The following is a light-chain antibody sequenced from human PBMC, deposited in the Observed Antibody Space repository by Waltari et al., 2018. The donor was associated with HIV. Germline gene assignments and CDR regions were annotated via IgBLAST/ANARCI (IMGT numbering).Light chain of an antibody. CDR1: QRISKS. V-gene: IGKV1-NL1*01. CDR3: QKYYRIPWT. J-gene: IGKJ1*01. CDR2: PAS. Sequence: IQMTQSPSPLYAPLRDSATITCRASQRISKSLAWYQQTPGNAPEVRLYPASRLESGVPSRFSGNGSGTDFTLTISSLQREDFATFDCQKYYRIPWTFGQGTKVEIK.